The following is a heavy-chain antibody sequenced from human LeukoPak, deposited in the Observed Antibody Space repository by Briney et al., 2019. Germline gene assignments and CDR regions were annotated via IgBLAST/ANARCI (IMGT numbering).Heavy chain of an antibody. CDR1: GFTFSSYA. V-gene: IGHV3-23*01. D-gene: IGHD3-16*01. CDR3: AKDWAPDY. J-gene: IGHJ4*02. CDR2: ISGSGSNI. Sequence: SGGSLRLSCAASGFTFSSYAMSWVRQAPGKGLEWVSTISGSGSNIYYADSVKGRFTISRDTSKNTLYLQMNSLRAEDTAVYYCAKDWAPDYWGQGTLVTVSS.